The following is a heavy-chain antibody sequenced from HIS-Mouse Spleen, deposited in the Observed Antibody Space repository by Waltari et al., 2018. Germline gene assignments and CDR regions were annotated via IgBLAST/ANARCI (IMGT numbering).Heavy chain of an antibody. Sequence: EVQLVESGGGLVQPGGSLRLSCAASGFTFSSYWMSWVRQAPGKGLEWVANIKQDGSEKYYVDSVKGRFTISRDNAKNSLYLQMNSLRAEDTAVYYCARDLIAVAGTRDAFDIWGQGTMVTVSS. J-gene: IGHJ3*02. CDR2: IKQDGSEK. CDR1: GFTFSSYW. D-gene: IGHD6-19*01. CDR3: ARDLIAVAGTRDAFDI. V-gene: IGHV3-7*01.